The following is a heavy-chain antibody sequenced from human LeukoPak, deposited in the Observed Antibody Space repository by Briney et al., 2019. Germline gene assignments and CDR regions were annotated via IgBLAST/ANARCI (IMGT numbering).Heavy chain of an antibody. CDR2: TYHSGRT. V-gene: IGHV4-38-2*02. CDR3: ARLPDSGSDAFDI. Sequence: ASETLSLTCTVSGYSISSGYYWGWIRQPPGKGLEWIGNTYHSGRTYSNPSLKSRVTISVDTSKNQFSLKLSSVTAADTAVYYCARLPDSGSDAFDIWGQGTMVTVSS. J-gene: IGHJ3*02. CDR1: GYSISSGYY. D-gene: IGHD3-10*01.